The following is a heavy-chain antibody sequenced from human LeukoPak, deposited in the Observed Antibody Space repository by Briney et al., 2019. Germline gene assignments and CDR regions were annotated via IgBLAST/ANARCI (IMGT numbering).Heavy chain of an antibody. CDR2: IYYSGST. V-gene: IGHV4-59*08. D-gene: IGHD4-4*01. CDR1: GGSISSYY. Sequence: SETLSLTCTVSGGSISSYYWSWIRQPPGKGLEWIGYIYYSGSTNYNPSLKSRVTISVDTSKNQFSLKLSSVTAADTAVYYCARHNYPWGSPFDYWGQGTLVTVSS. J-gene: IGHJ4*02. CDR3: ARHNYPWGSPFDY.